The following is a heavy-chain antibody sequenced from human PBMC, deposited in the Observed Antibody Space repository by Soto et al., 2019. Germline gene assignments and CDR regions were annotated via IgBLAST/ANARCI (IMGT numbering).Heavy chain of an antibody. Sequence: GESLNTSCKGSGYSFTSYWIGWVRQMPGKGLEWMGIIYPGGSDTRYSLSFQGQVTISADKSISTAYLQWSSLKASDTAMYYCARFHYYYSSGPWGQGTMVTVSS. V-gene: IGHV5-51*01. D-gene: IGHD3-22*01. CDR1: GYSFTSYW. J-gene: IGHJ3*01. CDR2: IYPGGSDT. CDR3: ARFHYYYSSGP.